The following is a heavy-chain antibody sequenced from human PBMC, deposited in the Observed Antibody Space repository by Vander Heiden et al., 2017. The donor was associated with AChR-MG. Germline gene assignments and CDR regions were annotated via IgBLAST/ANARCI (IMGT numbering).Heavy chain of an antibody. CDR3: AKSYCSSTSCSGGDY. Sequence: QVQLVESGGGGVQPGRSLRLSCAASRFTFSGYGMHWVRQAPGKGLEWVAVISDDGSNKYYADSVKGRFTISRDNSKNTLYLQMNSLRAEDTAVYYWAKSYCSSTSCSGGDYWGHGTLVTVSS. CDR2: ISDDGSNK. CDR1: RFTFSGYG. J-gene: IGHJ4*01. V-gene: IGHV3-30*18. D-gene: IGHD2-2*01.